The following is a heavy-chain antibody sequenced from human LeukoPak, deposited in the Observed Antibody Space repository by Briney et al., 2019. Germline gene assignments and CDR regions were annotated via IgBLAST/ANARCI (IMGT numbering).Heavy chain of an antibody. V-gene: IGHV3-21*01. J-gene: IGHJ3*02. Sequence: GGSLRLSYAASGFTFSSYSMNWVRQAPGKGLEWVSSISSSSSYIYYADSVKGRFTISRDNAKNSLYLQMNSLRAEDTAVYYCAREGFGAFDIWGQGTMVTVSS. CDR2: ISSSSSYI. CDR3: AREGFGAFDI. D-gene: IGHD3-10*01. CDR1: GFTFSSYS.